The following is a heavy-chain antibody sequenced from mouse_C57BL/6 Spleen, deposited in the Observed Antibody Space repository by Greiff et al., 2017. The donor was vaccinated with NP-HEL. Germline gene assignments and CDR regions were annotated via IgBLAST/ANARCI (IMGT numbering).Heavy chain of an antibody. V-gene: IGHV5-17*01. CDR3: AREWGFDY. J-gene: IGHJ2*01. CDR2: ISSGSSTI. CDR1: GFTFSDYG. Sequence: EVQRVESGGGLVKPGGSLKLSCAASGFTFSDYGMHWVRQAPEKGLEWVAYISSGSSTIYYADTVKGRFTISRDNAKNILCLQMTILRSEDTAMYYCAREWGFDYWGQGTTLTVSS.